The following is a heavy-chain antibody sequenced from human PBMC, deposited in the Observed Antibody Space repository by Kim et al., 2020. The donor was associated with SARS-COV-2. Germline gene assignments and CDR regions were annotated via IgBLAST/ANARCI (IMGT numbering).Heavy chain of an antibody. D-gene: IGHD3-9*01. V-gene: IGHV1-58*01. J-gene: IGHJ4*02. Sequence: QKFQERVTITRDMSTSTAYMELSSLRSEDTAVYYCAADGDILTGYYCFDYWGQGTLVTVSS. CDR3: AADGDILTGYYCFDY.